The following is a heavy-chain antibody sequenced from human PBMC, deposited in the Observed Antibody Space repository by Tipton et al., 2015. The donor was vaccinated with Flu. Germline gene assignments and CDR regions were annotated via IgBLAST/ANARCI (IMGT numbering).Heavy chain of an antibody. Sequence: TLSLTCAVYGGSFSGYYWSWIRQPPGKGLEWIGEINHSGSTNYNPSLKSRVTISVDTSKNQFSLKLSSVTAADTAVYYCARDPTVNSRRRRFDYWGQGTLVTVSS. CDR3: ARDPTVNSRRRRFDY. CDR1: GGSFSGYY. D-gene: IGHD4-17*01. J-gene: IGHJ4*02. V-gene: IGHV4-34*01. CDR2: INHSGST.